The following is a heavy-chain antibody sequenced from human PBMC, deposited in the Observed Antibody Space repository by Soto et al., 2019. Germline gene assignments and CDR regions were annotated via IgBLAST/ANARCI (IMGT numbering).Heavy chain of an antibody. CDR3: ARVGSSYARRGLDV. Sequence: PSETLSLTCNVSGGAIDSGGYYWCWIRQLPGKGLEWIGYTYYSGSTYYNPSLKSRVSISIDTSKNQFSLKLISVTAADTAVYYCARVGSSYARRGLDVWGQGTTVTVSS. CDR2: TYYSGST. CDR1: GGAIDSGGYY. V-gene: IGHV4-31*03. D-gene: IGHD3-16*01. J-gene: IGHJ6*02.